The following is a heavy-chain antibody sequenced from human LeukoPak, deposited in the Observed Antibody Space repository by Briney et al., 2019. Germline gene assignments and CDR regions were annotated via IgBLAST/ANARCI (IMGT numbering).Heavy chain of an antibody. Sequence: TSETLSLTCTVSGGSISSYYWSWIRQPPGKGLEWIGYIYYSGSTNYNPSLKSRVTISVDTSKNQFSLKLSSVTAADTAVYYCARDKVTMVRGETGWFDPWGQGTLVTVSS. V-gene: IGHV4-59*01. CDR3: ARDKVTMVRGETGWFDP. J-gene: IGHJ5*02. CDR2: IYYSGST. CDR1: GGSISSYY. D-gene: IGHD3-10*01.